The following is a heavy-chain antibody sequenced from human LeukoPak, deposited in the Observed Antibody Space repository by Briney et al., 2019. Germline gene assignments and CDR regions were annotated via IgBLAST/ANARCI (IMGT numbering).Heavy chain of an antibody. D-gene: IGHD3-9*01. J-gene: IGHJ3*02. Sequence: SETLSLTCTVSGGSISSGDYYWSWIRQPPGKGLEWIGYIYYSGSTYYNPSLKSRVTISVDTSKNQFSLKLSSVTAADTAVYYCARDRHDTLTGYHVGGGDAFDIWGQGTMVTVSS. V-gene: IGHV4-30-4*01. CDR2: IYYSGST. CDR1: GGSISSGDYY. CDR3: ARDRHDTLTGYHVGGGDAFDI.